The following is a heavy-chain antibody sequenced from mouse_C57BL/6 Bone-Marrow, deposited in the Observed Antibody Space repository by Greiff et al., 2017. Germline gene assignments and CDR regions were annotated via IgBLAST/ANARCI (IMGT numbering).Heavy chain of an antibody. V-gene: IGHV5-17*01. Sequence: EVPGVESGGGLVKPGGSLKLSCAASGFPFSDYGLHWVRQAPEKGLEWVAYISSGSSTIYYADTVKGRFTISRDNAKNTLFLQMTSLRSEDTAMYYCARLYDYDGEFAYWGQGTLVTVSA. J-gene: IGHJ3*01. CDR3: ARLYDYDGEFAY. CDR2: ISSGSSTI. CDR1: GFPFSDYG. D-gene: IGHD2-4*01.